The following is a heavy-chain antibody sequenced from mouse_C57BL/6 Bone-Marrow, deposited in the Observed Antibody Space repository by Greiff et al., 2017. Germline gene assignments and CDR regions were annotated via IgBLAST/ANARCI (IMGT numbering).Heavy chain of an antibody. J-gene: IGHJ2*01. CDR2: IYPGAGDT. Sequence: QVQLQQSGPELVKPGASVKISCKASGYAFSSSWMNWVKQRPGKGLEWIGRIYPGAGDTNYNGKFKGKATLTADKSSSTAYMQLSSLTSEDAAVYFCARKAYGSSTYYFDYWGQGTTLTVSS. CDR3: ARKAYGSSTYYFDY. CDR1: GYAFSSSW. D-gene: IGHD1-1*01. V-gene: IGHV1-82*01.